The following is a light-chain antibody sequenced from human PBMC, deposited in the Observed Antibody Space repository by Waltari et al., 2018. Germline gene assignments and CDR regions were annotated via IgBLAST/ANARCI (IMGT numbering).Light chain of an antibody. CDR3: QQSLKTPIT. CDR2: GAS. Sequence: DIEMTQSPSSLSASVGDRVTMTCRASQNIRTYLNWYQQKPGKAPKVLIYGASNLQSGVPSRFSGSGSGTYFSLTISSLQPEDFATYYCQQSLKTPITFGQGTRLQIK. CDR1: QNIRTY. V-gene: IGKV1-39*01. J-gene: IGKJ5*01.